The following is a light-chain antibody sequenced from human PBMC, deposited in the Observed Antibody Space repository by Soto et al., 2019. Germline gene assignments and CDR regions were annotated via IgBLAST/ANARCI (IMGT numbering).Light chain of an antibody. CDR3: QSYDSSLSGVV. J-gene: IGLJ2*01. CDR2: DNS. CDR1: SSNIGAGYD. V-gene: IGLV1-40*01. Sequence: QTVVTQPPSVSGAPGQRVTISCTGSSSNIGAGYDVNWYQQLPGTAPKLLIFDNSNRPSGVPDRFSGSKSGTSASLAITGLQAEDEADYYCQSYDSSLSGVVFGGGTQLTVL.